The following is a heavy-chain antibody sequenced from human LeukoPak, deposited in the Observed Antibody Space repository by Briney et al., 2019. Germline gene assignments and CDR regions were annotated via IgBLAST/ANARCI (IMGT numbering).Heavy chain of an antibody. D-gene: IGHD2-15*01. J-gene: IGHJ4*02. Sequence: ASVKVSCKTSGYTFTSYAMHWVRQAPGQRLEWMGWINAGNGNTKYSQKFQGRVTITRDTSASTAYMELSSLRSEDTAVYYCARDIAYCSGGSCYSNYFDYWGQGTLVTVSS. V-gene: IGHV1-3*01. CDR2: INAGNGNT. CDR1: GYTFTSYA. CDR3: ARDIAYCSGGSCYSNYFDY.